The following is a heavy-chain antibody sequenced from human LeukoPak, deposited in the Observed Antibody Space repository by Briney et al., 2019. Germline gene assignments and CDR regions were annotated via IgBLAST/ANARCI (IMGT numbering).Heavy chain of an antibody. V-gene: IGHV4/OR15-8*03. Sequence: SATLALSWVVSGGSISSSNWWLWVPQSPGKGLVGCGEIHHSGTTNYNPSFKSRIAISIDQCNKQFSVRLASVTAADTAMYYCAREVALDIWGQGTMVTVSS. CDR3: AREVALDI. CDR2: IHHSGTT. J-gene: IGHJ3*02. CDR1: GGSISSSNW.